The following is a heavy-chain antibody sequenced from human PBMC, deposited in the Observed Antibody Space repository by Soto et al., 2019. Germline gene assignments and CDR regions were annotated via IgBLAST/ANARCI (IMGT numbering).Heavy chain of an antibody. D-gene: IGHD2-2*01. CDR1: GFTFSSYS. V-gene: IGHV3-21*01. CDR2: ISSSSYI. Sequence: EVQVVESGGGLVKPGGSLRLSCAASGFTFSSYSMNWVRQAPGKGLEWVSSISSSSYIYYADSVKGRFTISRDNAKNSLYLQMNSLRAEDTAVYYCARVGGGYQLLHAFDIWGQGTMVTVSS. CDR3: ARVGGGYQLLHAFDI. J-gene: IGHJ3*02.